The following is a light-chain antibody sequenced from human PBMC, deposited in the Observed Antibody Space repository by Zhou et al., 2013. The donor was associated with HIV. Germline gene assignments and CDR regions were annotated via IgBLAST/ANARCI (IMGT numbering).Light chain of an antibody. CDR1: QTVSSN. Sequence: EVVLTQSPGTLSLFPGERATLSCRASQTVSSNLAWYQQKPGQAPRLLIYGTSTRATGIPARFSGSGSGTEFTLIISSLQSEDFAVYYCQQYNNWPPLTFGGGTKVEIK. V-gene: IGKV3-15*01. CDR2: GTS. J-gene: IGKJ4*01. CDR3: QQYNNWPPLT.